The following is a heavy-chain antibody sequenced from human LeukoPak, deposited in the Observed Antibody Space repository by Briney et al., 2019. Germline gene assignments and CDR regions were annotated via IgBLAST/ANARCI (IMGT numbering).Heavy chain of an antibody. Sequence: SETLSLTCAVYGGSFSGYYWSRIRQPPGKGLEWIGEINHSGSTNYNPSLKSRVTISVDTSKNQFSLKLSSVTAADTAVYYCARGRISTIFGVVKYYFDYWGQGTLVTVSS. V-gene: IGHV4-34*01. CDR3: ARGRISTIFGVVKYYFDY. D-gene: IGHD3-3*01. J-gene: IGHJ4*02. CDR2: INHSGST. CDR1: GGSFSGYY.